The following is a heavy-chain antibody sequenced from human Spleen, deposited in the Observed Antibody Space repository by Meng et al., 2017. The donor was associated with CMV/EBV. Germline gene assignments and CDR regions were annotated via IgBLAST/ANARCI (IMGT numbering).Heavy chain of an antibody. CDR3: ARGEGAFDY. CDR1: GFIFHEYG. V-gene: IGHV3-20*04. Sequence: GESLKISCAASGFIFHEYGMSWVRQAPGKGLEWVSGINWNGGSTGYADSVKGRFTISRDNAKNSLYLQMNSLRAEDTAVYYCARGEGAFDYWGQGTLVTVSS. D-gene: IGHD3-16*01. J-gene: IGHJ4*02. CDR2: INWNGGST.